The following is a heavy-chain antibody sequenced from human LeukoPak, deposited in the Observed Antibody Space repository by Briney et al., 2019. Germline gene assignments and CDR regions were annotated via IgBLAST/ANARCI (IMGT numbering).Heavy chain of an antibody. Sequence: ASVKVSCKASGYNFTNNFMHWVRQAPGQGLEWMGIINPSGDNTWYAQKFQGRVTMTRDMATSTDYMEVSSLRSEDTAVYYCARDNSVGDSAWWFDPWGQGTLVTVSS. CDR1: GYNFTNNF. V-gene: IGHV1-46*01. J-gene: IGHJ5*02. CDR3: ARDNSVGDSAWWFDP. D-gene: IGHD5-12*01. CDR2: INPSGDNT.